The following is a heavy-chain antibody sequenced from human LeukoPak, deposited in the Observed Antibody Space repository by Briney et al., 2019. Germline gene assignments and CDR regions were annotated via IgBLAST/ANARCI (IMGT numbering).Heavy chain of an antibody. CDR2: TYYSGNT. CDR1: GGSINAYY. CDR3: ARVLGLMEWLFDP. V-gene: IGHV4-59*01. D-gene: IGHD3-3*01. J-gene: IGHJ5*02. Sequence: SETLPLTCTVSGGSINAYYWSWIRQTPGKGLEWIGHTYYSGNTNYNPSLKSRVSISIHTSKKQFSLELNFVTAADTAVYYCARVLGLMEWLFDPWGQGILVTVSS.